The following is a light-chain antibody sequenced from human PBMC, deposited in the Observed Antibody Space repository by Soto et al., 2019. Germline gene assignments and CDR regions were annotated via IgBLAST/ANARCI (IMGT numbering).Light chain of an antibody. CDR2: VVS. J-gene: IGKJ2*01. CDR1: QTISRN. Sequence: DIQLTQSPSSLSASVGDRVTITCRASQTISRNLNWYQQKPGEAPKLLMYVVSTLQAGVPSRFSGSESGTDYTLTISNLQPDDFATYYCQQSYSIPHTFGRGTKLEIK. CDR3: QQSYSIPHT. V-gene: IGKV1-39*01.